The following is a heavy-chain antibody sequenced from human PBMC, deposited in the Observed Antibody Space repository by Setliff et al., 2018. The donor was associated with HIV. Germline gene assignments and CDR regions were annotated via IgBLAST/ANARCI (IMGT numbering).Heavy chain of an antibody. Sequence: GGSLRLSCAASRFDFNNYWMCWVRQAPGKGLEWVANIDQDGSEKNYVDSVKGRFTISRDNAKNSMDLQMNSLRADDTAIYYCARGPTGTSYYYYYMDVWGKGTTVTVSS. J-gene: IGHJ6*03. CDR2: IDQDGSEK. D-gene: IGHD1-1*01. V-gene: IGHV3-7*01. CDR3: ARGPTGTSYYYYYMDV. CDR1: RFDFNNYW.